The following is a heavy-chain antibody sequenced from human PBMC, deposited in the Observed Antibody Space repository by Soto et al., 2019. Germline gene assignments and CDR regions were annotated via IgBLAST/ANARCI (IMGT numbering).Heavy chain of an antibody. Sequence: SETLSLTCAVYGGYFSGYYWSWIRQPPGKGLEWIGEINHSGSTNYNPSLKSRVTISVDTSKNQFSLKLSSVTAADTAVYYCARGGDYDYIWGSYRSTTLDYWGQGTLVTVSS. J-gene: IGHJ4*02. CDR3: ARGGDYDYIWGSYRSTTLDY. V-gene: IGHV4-34*01. CDR2: INHSGST. D-gene: IGHD3-16*02. CDR1: GGYFSGYY.